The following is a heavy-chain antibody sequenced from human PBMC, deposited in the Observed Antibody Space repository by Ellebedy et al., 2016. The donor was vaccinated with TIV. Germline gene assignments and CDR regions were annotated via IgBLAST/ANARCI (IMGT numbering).Heavy chain of an antibody. CDR1: GGTISSTNYY. Sequence: SETLSLXXNVSGGTISSTNYYWGWIRQSPEKGLEWIGSTYHSGSTYYNPSLKSRLTISLDTTENQFSLRLDSVTAADTAVYYCASSPSGYEIPYWGQGTLVTVSS. V-gene: IGHV4-39*07. CDR3: ASSPSGYEIPY. J-gene: IGHJ4*02. CDR2: TYHSGST. D-gene: IGHD5-12*01.